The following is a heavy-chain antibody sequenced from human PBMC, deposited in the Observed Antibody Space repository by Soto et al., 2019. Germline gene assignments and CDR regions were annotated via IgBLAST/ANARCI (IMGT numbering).Heavy chain of an antibody. CDR2: IYHSGST. D-gene: IGHD6-13*01. J-gene: IGHJ4*02. CDR3: ARVILAAAGPFDY. V-gene: IGHV4-38-2*01. Sequence: SETLSLTCAVSGYSISSGYYWGWIRQPPGKGLEWIGSIYHSGSTYYNQSLKSRVTISVDTSKNQFPLKLSSVTAADTAVYYCARVILAAAGPFDYWGQGTLVTVSS. CDR1: GYSISSGYY.